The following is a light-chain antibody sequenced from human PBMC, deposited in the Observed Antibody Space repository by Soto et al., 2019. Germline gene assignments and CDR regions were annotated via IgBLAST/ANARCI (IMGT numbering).Light chain of an antibody. CDR1: QGIRSY. Sequence: IQLTQSPSSLSASVGDTVAITCRASQGIRSYLAWYQQKPGEAPKLLISIASILQSGVPSRFSGSGSGTDFVLTISSLQPEDSATYYCQQLDSMPITFGQGTRLEIK. CDR3: QQLDSMPIT. V-gene: IGKV1-9*01. J-gene: IGKJ5*01. CDR2: IAS.